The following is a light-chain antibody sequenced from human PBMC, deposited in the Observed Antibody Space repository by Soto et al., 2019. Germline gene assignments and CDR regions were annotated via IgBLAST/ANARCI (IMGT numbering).Light chain of an antibody. CDR3: ASWDDSLSGGM. Sequence: QAVVTQPPSASGTPGQRVTISCSGSRSNIGTNFVYWYQQLPGTAPRLLIYRNNRRPSGVPDRFSASKSGSSASLAISGLRSEDEADYYCASWDDSLSGGMFGGGTKLTVL. CDR1: RSNIGTNF. J-gene: IGLJ3*02. CDR2: RNN. V-gene: IGLV1-47*01.